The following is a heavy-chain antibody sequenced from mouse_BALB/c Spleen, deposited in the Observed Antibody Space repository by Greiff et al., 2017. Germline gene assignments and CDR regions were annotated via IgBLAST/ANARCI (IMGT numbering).Heavy chain of an antibody. V-gene: IGHV6-6*02. CDR3: TRDYYAMDY. Sequence: EVHLVESGGGLVQPGGSMKLSCVASGFTFSSYWMSWVRQSPEKGLEWVAEIRLKSDNYATHYAESVKGKFTISRDDSKSRLYLQMNSLRAEDTGIYYCTRDYYAMDYWGQGTSVTVSS. CDR1: GFTFSSYW. J-gene: IGHJ4*01. CDR2: IRLKSDNYAT.